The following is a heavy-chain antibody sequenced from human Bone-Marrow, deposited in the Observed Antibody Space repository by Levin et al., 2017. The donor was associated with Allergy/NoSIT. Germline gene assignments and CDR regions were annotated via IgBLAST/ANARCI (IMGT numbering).Heavy chain of an antibody. CDR2: IKQDGSEK. D-gene: IGHD3-3*01. CDR3: ARVWSGYRRGAFDI. CDR1: GFTFSSYW. J-gene: IGHJ3*02. V-gene: IGHV3-7*03. Sequence: GGSLRLSCAASGFTFSSYWMSWVRQAPGKGLEWVANIKQDGSEKYYVDSVKGRFTISRDNAKNSLYLQMNSLRAEDTAVYYCARVWSGYRRGAFDIWGQGTMVTVSS.